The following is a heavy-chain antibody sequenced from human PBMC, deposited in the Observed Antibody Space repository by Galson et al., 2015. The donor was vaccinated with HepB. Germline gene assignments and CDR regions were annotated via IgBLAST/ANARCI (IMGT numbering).Heavy chain of an antibody. Sequence: SLRLSCAASGFPFSNAWMSWVRQAPGKGLEWVGRIKSKTDGGTTDYAAPVKGRFTISRDDSKNTLYLQMNSLKTEDTAVYYCTTVWGELLIVDYWGQGTLVTVSS. CDR1: GFPFSNAW. CDR2: IKSKTDGGTT. V-gene: IGHV3-15*01. D-gene: IGHD1-26*01. J-gene: IGHJ4*02. CDR3: TTVWGELLIVDY.